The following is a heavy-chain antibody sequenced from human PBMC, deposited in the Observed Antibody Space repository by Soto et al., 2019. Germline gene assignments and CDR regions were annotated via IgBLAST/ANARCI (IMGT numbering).Heavy chain of an antibody. Sequence: SESLRCTCTVSCGSISSGDCYCSWISQPPAKGLESIAYIYHSGTTYYNPSLKSRVTISVDTSKNQFYLKVSSVTAADTAVYYCARALIQLWPHYYYGMDVWGQGTTVT. CDR1: CGSISSGDCY. J-gene: IGHJ6*02. CDR3: ARALIQLWPHYYYGMDV. V-gene: IGHV4-30-4*01. D-gene: IGHD5-18*01. CDR2: IYHSGTT.